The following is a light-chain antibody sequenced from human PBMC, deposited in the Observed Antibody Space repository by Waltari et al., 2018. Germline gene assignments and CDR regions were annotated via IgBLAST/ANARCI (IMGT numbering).Light chain of an antibody. V-gene: IGLV1-44*01. CDR2: NNN. Sequence: QSVLTQPPSASETPGQSITISCSGSSSNIGSNTVNWYQHLPGTAPTLLIDNNNQRPSGVPDRFSASKSGTSASLAISGLQPEDEGDYYCAAWDDSLNGFYVFGTGTQVTVL. J-gene: IGLJ1*01. CDR3: AAWDDSLNGFYV. CDR1: SSNIGSNT.